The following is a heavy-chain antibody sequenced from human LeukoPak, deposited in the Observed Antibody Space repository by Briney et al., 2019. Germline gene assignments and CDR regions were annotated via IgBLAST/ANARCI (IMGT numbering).Heavy chain of an antibody. CDR3: ARGYNWFDP. CDR1: GFSFSTYW. CDR2: IKQDGSEK. Sequence: GGSLRLSCAASGFSFSTYWMTWVRQAPGKGLERVANIKQDGSEKYYVDSVKGRFTISRDNAKNSLYLQMNSLRAEDTAVYYCARGYNWFDPWGQGTLLTVSS. V-gene: IGHV3-7*05. J-gene: IGHJ5*02.